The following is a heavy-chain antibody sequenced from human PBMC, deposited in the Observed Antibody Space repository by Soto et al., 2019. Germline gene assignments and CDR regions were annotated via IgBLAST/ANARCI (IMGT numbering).Heavy chain of an antibody. CDR1: GFTFSSYA. CDR2: ISYDGSNK. J-gene: IGHJ6*02. D-gene: IGHD3-10*01. Sequence: QVQLVESGGGVVQPGRSLRLSCAASGFTFSSYAIHWVRQAPGKGLEWVAVISYDGSNKYYADSVKGRFTISSDNSKNTLHLQMNSLSAEDTAVYYCARAYGSGKYGMDVWGQGTTVTVSS. V-gene: IGHV3-30-3*01. CDR3: ARAYGSGKYGMDV.